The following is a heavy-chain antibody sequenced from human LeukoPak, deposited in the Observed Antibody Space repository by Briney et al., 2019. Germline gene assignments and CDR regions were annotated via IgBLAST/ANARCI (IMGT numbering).Heavy chain of an antibody. V-gene: IGHV4-38-2*02. Sequence: PSETLSLTCTVSGYSISSGYYWGWIRQPPGKGLEWIGSNYHSGSTYYNPSLKSRVTISVDTSKNQFSLKLSSVTAADTAVYYCARDRRGFDWFDYWGQGTLVTVSS. CDR2: NYHSGST. J-gene: IGHJ5*01. CDR1: GYSISSGYY. CDR3: ARDRRGFDWFDY. D-gene: IGHD3-10*01.